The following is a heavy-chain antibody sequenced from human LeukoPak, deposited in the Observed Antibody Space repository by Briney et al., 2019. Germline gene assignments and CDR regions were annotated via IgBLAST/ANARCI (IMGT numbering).Heavy chain of an antibody. V-gene: IGHV4-61*01. D-gene: IGHD5-12*01. CDR3: ARGPNGYDSPDY. Sequence: PSETLSLTCTVSGGSISSSTYYWSWIRQPPGKGLEWIVYIYYSGSTNYNPSLKSRVTISVDTSKNQFSLKLSFVTAADTAVYYCARGPNGYDSPDYWGQGTLVTVSS. J-gene: IGHJ4*02. CDR1: GGSISSSTYY. CDR2: IYYSGST.